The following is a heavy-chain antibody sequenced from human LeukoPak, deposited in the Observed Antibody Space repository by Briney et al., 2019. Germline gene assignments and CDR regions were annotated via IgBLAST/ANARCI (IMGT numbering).Heavy chain of an antibody. V-gene: IGHV3-30*04. D-gene: IGHD6-19*01. CDR2: ISYDGSNK. J-gene: IGHJ4*02. CDR3: ARLKAVAGTAYYFDY. CDR1: GFTFSNYA. Sequence: GGSLRLSCAASGFTFSNYAIHWVRQAPGKGLEWVALISYDGSNKNYADSVKGRFTISRDNSKNTLYPQMNSLRADDTALYYCARLKAVAGTAYYFDYWGQGTLVTVSS.